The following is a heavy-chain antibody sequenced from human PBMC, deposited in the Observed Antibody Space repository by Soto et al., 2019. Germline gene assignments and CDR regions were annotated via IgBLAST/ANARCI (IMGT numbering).Heavy chain of an antibody. J-gene: IGHJ4*02. CDR2: ISYDGSNK. Sequence: GGSLRLSCAASGFTFSSYGMHWVRQAPGKGLEWVAVISYDGSNKYYADSVKGRFTISRDNSKNTLYLQMNSLRAEDTAVYYCAKDDSSKSIVGAPGWGQGXLVTVYS. CDR1: GFTFSSYG. V-gene: IGHV3-30*18. D-gene: IGHD1-26*01. CDR3: AKDDSSKSIVGAPG.